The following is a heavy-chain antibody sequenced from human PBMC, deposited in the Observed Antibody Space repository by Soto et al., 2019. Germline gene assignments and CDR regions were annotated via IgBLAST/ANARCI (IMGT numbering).Heavy chain of an antibody. D-gene: IGHD3-9*01. V-gene: IGHV5-10-1*01. J-gene: IGHJ5*02. CDR2: IDPSDSYT. CDR1: GYSFTNYW. CDR3: AREFDTLGWCDP. Sequence: GESLKISCEGSGYSFTNYWISLVRQTPGKGLEWMGRIDPSDSYTKYNPSFQGHVTISADKSTNTAYLQWSSLQASDTAIYYCAREFDTLGWCDPWGQGTLVTVSS.